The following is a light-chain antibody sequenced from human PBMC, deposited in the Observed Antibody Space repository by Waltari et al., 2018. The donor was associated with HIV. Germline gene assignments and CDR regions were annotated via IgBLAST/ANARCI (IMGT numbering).Light chain of an antibody. V-gene: IGKV2-28*01. CDR1: QSLLHSDGNNS. CDR3: MQSLQTPT. J-gene: IGKJ5*01. CDR2: LGS. Sequence: DIVMTQSPLSLPVTPGEPASISCRSSQSLLHSDGNNSLEWYVQKPGQSPQLLIHLGSHRASGVPDRFSGSGSGTHFTLKITKVEAEDVGIFFCMQSLQTPTFGQGTRLDIK.